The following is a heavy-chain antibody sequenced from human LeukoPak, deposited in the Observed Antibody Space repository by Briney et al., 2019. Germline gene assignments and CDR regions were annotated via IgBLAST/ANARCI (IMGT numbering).Heavy chain of an antibody. D-gene: IGHD1-20*01. Sequence: ASVKVSCKASGYTFTSYDTNWVRQATGQGLEWMGWMNPNSGNTGYAQKFQGRVTMTRNTSISTAYMELSSLRSEDTAVYYCARVGDSITGTTRSIDYWGQGTLVTVSS. CDR3: ARVGDSITGTTRSIDY. V-gene: IGHV1-8*01. J-gene: IGHJ4*02. CDR1: GYTFTSYD. CDR2: MNPNSGNT.